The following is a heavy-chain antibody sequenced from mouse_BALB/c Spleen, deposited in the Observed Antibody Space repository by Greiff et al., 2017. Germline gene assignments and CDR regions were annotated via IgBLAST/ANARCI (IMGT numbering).Heavy chain of an antibody. CDR1: GFSLTSYG. CDR3: ARENGNYDAMDY. CDR2: IWAGGST. Sequence: VMLVEPGPGLVAPSQSLSITCTVSGFSLTSYGVHWVRQPPGKGLEWLGVIWAGGSTNYNSAHMSRLSISKDNSKSQVFLKMNSLQTDDTAMYCCARENGNYDAMDYWGQGTSVTVSS. D-gene: IGHD2-1*01. J-gene: IGHJ4*01. V-gene: IGHV2-9*02.